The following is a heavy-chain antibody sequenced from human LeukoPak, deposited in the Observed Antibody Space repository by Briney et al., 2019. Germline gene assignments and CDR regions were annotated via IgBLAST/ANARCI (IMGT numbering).Heavy chain of an antibody. J-gene: IGHJ4*02. CDR1: GFTFSNAW. D-gene: IGHD3-10*01. CDR2: IKSKTDGATT. Sequence: GGALRLSCAASGFTFSNAWTSWVRQAPGKGREWVGRIKSKTDGATTDYAAAVKGRINISRDDSKNTLYLQMNSLKTEDTAVYYCTTDFLGAYYYGSGSYYISDYWGEGTLVTVSS. V-gene: IGHV3-15*01. CDR3: TTDFLGAYYYGSGSYYISDY.